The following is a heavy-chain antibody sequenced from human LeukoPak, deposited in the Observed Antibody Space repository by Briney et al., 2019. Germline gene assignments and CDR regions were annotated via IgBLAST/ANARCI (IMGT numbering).Heavy chain of an antibody. V-gene: IGHV3-11*01. CDR3: ARVVDSSVDY. D-gene: IGHD6-6*01. CDR1: YY. CDR2: ISEHGSTI. Sequence: YYWGWVRQTPGKGLDWLSYISEHGSTIYHADSVKGRFTISRDNARNSLYLQMNSLRVDYTAVYYCARVVDSSVDYWGQGTLVSVSS. J-gene: IGHJ4*02.